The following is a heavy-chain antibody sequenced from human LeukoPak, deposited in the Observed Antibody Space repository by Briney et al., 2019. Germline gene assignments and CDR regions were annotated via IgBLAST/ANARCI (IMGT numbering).Heavy chain of an antibody. CDR2: IIPIFGTA. V-gene: IGHV1-69*05. CDR1: GGTFSSYA. D-gene: IGHD2-2*01. CDR3: ARQIVVVPKNWFDP. Sequence: GASVKVSCKASGGTFSSYAISWVRQAPGQGLEWMGGIIPIFGTANYAQKFQGRVTITTDESTSTAYMELSSLRSEDTAVYYCARQIVVVPKNWFDPWGQGTLVTVSS. J-gene: IGHJ5*02.